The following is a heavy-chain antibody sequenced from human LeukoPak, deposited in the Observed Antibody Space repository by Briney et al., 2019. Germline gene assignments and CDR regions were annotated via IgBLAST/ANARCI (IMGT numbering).Heavy chain of an antibody. V-gene: IGHV4-59*01. CDR2: IYYSGST. D-gene: IGHD3-22*01. CDR3: AREENYYDSSGHYLGYFDL. CDR1: GGSISSYY. Sequence: SETLSLTCTVSGGSISSYYWSWIRQPPGKGLEWIGCIYYSGSTNYNPSLKSRVTISVDTSKNQFSLKLSSVTAADTAVYYCAREENYYDSSGHYLGYFDLWGRGTLVTVSS. J-gene: IGHJ2*01.